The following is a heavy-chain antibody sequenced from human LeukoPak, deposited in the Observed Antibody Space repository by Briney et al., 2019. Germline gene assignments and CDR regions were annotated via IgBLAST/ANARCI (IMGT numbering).Heavy chain of an antibody. D-gene: IGHD5-18*01. J-gene: IGHJ4*02. Sequence: GGSLRLSCAASGITFSSHWMHWVRQAPGEGLVWVSRINGEGLSTSYADSVQGRFTISRDNAKNTLYLQMNSLRAEDTAVYYCARARGSSYGLFDYWGQGTLVTVSS. CDR2: INGEGLST. CDR1: GITFSSHW. CDR3: ARARGSSYGLFDY. V-gene: IGHV3-74*01.